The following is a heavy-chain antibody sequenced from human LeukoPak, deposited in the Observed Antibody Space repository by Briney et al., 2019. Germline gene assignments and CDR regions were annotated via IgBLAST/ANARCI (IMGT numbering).Heavy chain of an antibody. D-gene: IGHD3-22*01. Sequence: PGGSLRLSCAASGFSFSNYGLHWVRQAPGKGLEWVSFIRHDGTKTYYADSVKGRFTISRDNSKNTLYLQMNSLRAEDTAVYYCAKDAFTMIVVVPPDYWGQGTLVTVSS. CDR2: IRHDGTKT. J-gene: IGHJ4*02. CDR3: AKDAFTMIVVVPPDY. CDR1: GFSFSNYG. V-gene: IGHV3-30*02.